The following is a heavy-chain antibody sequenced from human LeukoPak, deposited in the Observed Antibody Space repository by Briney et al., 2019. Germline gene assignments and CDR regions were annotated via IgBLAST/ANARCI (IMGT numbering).Heavy chain of an antibody. V-gene: IGHV3-7*01. D-gene: IGHD6-19*01. CDR1: GFTFISYW. Sequence: GGSLRLSCAASGFTFISYWMSWVRQAPGKGLEWVANIKQDGSEKYYVDSVKGRFTISRDNAKNSLYLQMNSLRAEDTAVYYCATGYSSGWYFYFQHWGQGSLVSVSS. CDR2: IKQDGSEK. CDR3: ATGYSSGWYFYFQH. J-gene: IGHJ1*01.